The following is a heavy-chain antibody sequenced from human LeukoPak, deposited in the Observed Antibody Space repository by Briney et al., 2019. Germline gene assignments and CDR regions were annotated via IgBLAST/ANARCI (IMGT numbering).Heavy chain of an antibody. CDR3: ASERSGTGAFDI. J-gene: IGHJ3*02. D-gene: IGHD1-1*01. CDR2: INPNSGGT. CDR1: GYTFTGYY. V-gene: IGHV1-2*02. Sequence: ASVKVSCKASGYTFTGYYMHWVRQAPGQGLEWMGWINPNSGGTNYAQKFQGRVTMARDTSISTAYMELTRLTSDDTAVYYCASERSGTGAFDIWGQGTLVTVSS.